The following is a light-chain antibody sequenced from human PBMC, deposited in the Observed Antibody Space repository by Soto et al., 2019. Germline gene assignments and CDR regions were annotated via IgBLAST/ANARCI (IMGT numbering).Light chain of an antibody. CDR3: QQSFGRPRT. V-gene: IGKV1-39*01. CDR1: QTLKTY. CDR2: GAT. Sequence: DIQMTQSPASLSASLGDRVTITCRASQTLKTYLDWYQHKPGKAPNLLIYGATTLHTGIPARFSGSGSGTDFTLTISSLQSEDFAAYYCQQSFGRPRTFGQGTKVDIK. J-gene: IGKJ1*01.